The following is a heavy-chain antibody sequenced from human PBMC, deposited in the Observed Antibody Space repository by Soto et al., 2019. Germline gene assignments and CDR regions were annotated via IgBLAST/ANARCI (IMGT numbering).Heavy chain of an antibody. V-gene: IGHV3-13*01. J-gene: IGHJ6*02. Sequence: EVQLVESGGGLVQPGGSLRLSCAASGFTFSNYDMHWVRQVTGKGLEWVSGITTAGDTYYPGSVKGRFTISREKAKNSLYLQMNSLSAGDAAVYYCARELRGGSYGMDVWVQGTTVTVSS. CDR1: GFTFSNYD. CDR2: ITTAGDT. CDR3: ARELRGGSYGMDV.